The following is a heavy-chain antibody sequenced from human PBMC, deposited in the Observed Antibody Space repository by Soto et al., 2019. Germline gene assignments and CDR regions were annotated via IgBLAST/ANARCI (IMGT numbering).Heavy chain of an antibody. D-gene: IGHD6-6*01. CDR3: ARDREDSSSSSEVDP. CDR2: INPSGGST. Sequence: QVQLVQSGAEVKKPGASVKVSCKASGYTFTSYYMPWVRQAPGQGLEWMGIINPSGGSTSYAQKFQGRVTMTRDTSTSTVYMELSSLRSEDKAVYYCARDREDSSSSSEVDPWGQGTLVTVSS. CDR1: GYTFTSYY. J-gene: IGHJ5*02. V-gene: IGHV1-46*01.